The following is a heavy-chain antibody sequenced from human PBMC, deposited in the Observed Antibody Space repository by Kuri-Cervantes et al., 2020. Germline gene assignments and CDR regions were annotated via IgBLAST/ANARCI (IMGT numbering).Heavy chain of an antibody. CDR1: GGSISSYY. CDR2: IYSGGST. J-gene: IGHJ5*02. CDR3: ARGIPAAPRSALDP. V-gene: IGHV4-59*01. Sequence: GSLRLSCTVSGGSISSYYWSWMRQPPGKGLEWIGYIYSGGSTNHNPSLKSRVTISIDTSKNQFSLNLYSVTAEDTAVYYCARGIPAAPRSALDPWGQGTLVTVSS. D-gene: IGHD2-2*01.